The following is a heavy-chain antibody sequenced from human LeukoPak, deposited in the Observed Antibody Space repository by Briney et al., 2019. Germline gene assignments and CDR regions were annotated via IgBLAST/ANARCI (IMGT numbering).Heavy chain of an antibody. D-gene: IGHD3-16*01. CDR2: IYYSGST. V-gene: IGHV4-39*07. J-gene: IGHJ6*03. Sequence: SETLSLTCTVSGGSISSSSYSWGWIRQPPGKGLEWIGTIYYSGSTYYNPSLKSRVTISVDTSKNQFSLKLTSVTVADTAVYYCARETSQKGAHYMDVWGKGTTVTISS. CDR3: ARETSQKGAHYMDV. CDR1: GGSISSSSYS.